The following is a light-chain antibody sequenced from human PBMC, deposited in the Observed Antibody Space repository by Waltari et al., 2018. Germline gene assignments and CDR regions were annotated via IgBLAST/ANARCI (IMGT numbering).Light chain of an antibody. V-gene: IGLV2-23*02. CDR1: SRDVGGDNY. CDR3: CSYAGSSTLV. CDR2: DVS. Sequence: QSALTQPASVSGSPGQSITISCTGTSRDVGGDNYVSWYQQHPGKAPKLMIYDVSKRPSGVSNRFSGSKSGNTASLTISGLQAEDEADYYCCSYAGSSTLVFGGGTKLTVL. J-gene: IGLJ3*02.